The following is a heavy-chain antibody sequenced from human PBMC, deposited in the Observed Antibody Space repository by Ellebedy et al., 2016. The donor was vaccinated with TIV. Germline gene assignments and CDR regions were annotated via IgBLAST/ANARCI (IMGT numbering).Heavy chain of an antibody. J-gene: IGHJ3*02. D-gene: IGHD4-17*01. Sequence: AASVKVSCKASGYTFNNYYMYWVRQAPGQGLEWMGMINPSGGSTNYAQKFQGRVTMTEDTSTDTAYMELSSLRSEDTAVYYCATAYGDYVHDAFDIWGQGTMVTVSS. CDR1: GYTFNNYY. V-gene: IGHV1-46*02. CDR3: ATAYGDYVHDAFDI. CDR2: INPSGGST.